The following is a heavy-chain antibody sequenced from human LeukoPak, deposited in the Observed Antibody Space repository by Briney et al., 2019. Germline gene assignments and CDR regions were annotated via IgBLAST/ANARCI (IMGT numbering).Heavy chain of an antibody. D-gene: IGHD4-17*01. Sequence: PGRSLRLSCAASGFTFSSYGMHGVRQAPGKGLEWVAVISYDGSNKYYADSVKGRFTISRDNSKNTLYLQMNSLRAEDTAVYYCAKDSAVTTSFDYWGQGTLVTVSS. CDR2: ISYDGSNK. V-gene: IGHV3-30*18. J-gene: IGHJ4*02. CDR1: GFTFSSYG. CDR3: AKDSAVTTSFDY.